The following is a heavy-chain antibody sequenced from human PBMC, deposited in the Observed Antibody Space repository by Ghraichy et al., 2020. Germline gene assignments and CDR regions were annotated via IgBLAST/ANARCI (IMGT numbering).Heavy chain of an antibody. CDR3: ARDVADIAFDI. J-gene: IGHJ3*02. CDR2: ISYDGSNK. V-gene: IGHV3-30*04. CDR1: GFTFSSYA. Sequence: LSLTCAASGFTFSSYAMHWVRQAPGKGLEWVAVISYDGSNKYYADSVKGRFTISRDNSKNTLYLQMNSLRAEDTAVYYCARDVADIAFDIWGQGTMVTVSS.